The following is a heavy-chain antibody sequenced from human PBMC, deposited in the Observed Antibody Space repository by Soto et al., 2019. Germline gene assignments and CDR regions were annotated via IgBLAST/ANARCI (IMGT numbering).Heavy chain of an antibody. D-gene: IGHD2-2*01. CDR1: GYTFTSYY. CDR3: AREPSGYCSSTSCPAP. V-gene: IGHV1-46*03. Sequence: ASVKVSCKASGYTFTSYYMHWVRQAPGQGLEWMGIINPSGGSTSYAQKFQGRVTMTRDTSTSTVYMGLSSLRSEDTAVYYCAREPSGYCSSTSCPAPWGQGTLVTVSS. J-gene: IGHJ5*02. CDR2: INPSGGST.